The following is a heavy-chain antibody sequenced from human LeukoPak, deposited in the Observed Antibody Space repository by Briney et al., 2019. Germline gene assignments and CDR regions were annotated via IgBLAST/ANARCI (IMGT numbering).Heavy chain of an antibody. CDR3: ARVATGSYDWFDP. CDR1: GFTFSSYG. Sequence: PGGSLRLSCAASGFTFSSYGMHWVRQAPGKGLEWVAVIWYGGSNKYYADSVKGRFTISRDNSKNTLYLQMNSLRAEDTAVYFCARVATGSYDWFDPWGQGTLVTVSS. CDR2: IWYGGSNK. V-gene: IGHV3-33*08. J-gene: IGHJ5*02. D-gene: IGHD3-10*01.